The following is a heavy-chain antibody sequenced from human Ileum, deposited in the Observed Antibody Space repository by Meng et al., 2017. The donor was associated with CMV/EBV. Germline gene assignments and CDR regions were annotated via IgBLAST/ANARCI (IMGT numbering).Heavy chain of an antibody. CDR3: AREKSSCTSSTCYGVDS. CDR2: IHTSGTT. V-gene: IGHV4-4*07. D-gene: IGHD2-2*01. Sequence: QVQLQESGPGLVRPSETLSLTCTVSDGSISSYYWSWIRQSAGNGLEWIGRIHTSGTTNYNPSLKSRVTLSLDTSKDQFSLKLTSVTAADTAVYYCAREKSSCTSSTCYGVDSWGQGTLVTSPQ. J-gene: IGHJ4*02. CDR1: DGSISSYY.